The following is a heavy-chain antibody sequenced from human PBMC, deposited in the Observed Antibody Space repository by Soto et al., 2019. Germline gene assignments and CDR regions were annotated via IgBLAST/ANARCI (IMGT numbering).Heavy chain of an antibody. CDR3: ARDFRVGATDYFDY. Sequence: GGSLRLSCAASGFTFSSYAMHWVRQAPGKGLEWVAVISYDGSNKYYADSVKGRFTISRDNSKNTLYLQMNSLRAEDTAVYYCARDFRVGATDYFDYWGQGTLVTVSS. CDR1: GFTFSSYA. J-gene: IGHJ4*02. V-gene: IGHV3-30-3*01. D-gene: IGHD1-26*01. CDR2: ISYDGSNK.